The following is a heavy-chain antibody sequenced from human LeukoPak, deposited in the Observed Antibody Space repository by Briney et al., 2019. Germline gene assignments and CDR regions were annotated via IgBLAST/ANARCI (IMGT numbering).Heavy chain of an antibody. CDR2: ISGSGSGGST. J-gene: IGHJ4*02. V-gene: IGHV3-23*01. CDR1: GFTLSSSA. D-gene: IGHD6-13*01. Sequence: GGSLRLSCAASGFTLSSSAMSWVRQAPGKGLEWVSSISGSGSGGSTYYADSVKGRFTISRDNSKNTLYLQMNSLRAEDTAVYYCARAPGYRSFLDYWGQGTLVTVSS. CDR3: ARAPGYRSFLDY.